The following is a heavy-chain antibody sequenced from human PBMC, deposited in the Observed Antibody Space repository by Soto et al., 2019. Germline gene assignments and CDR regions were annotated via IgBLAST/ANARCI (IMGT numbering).Heavy chain of an antibody. D-gene: IGHD2-8*01. CDR3: ASRSCTDGICSFDF. CDR2: ISTAGSYI. J-gene: IGHJ4*02. CDR1: GFTFSSYS. Sequence: PGGSLRLSCAASGFTFSSYSMSWVRQAPGQGLEWVSSISTAGSYIHYADSVKDRFTTSRDNAKNSLSLQMDSLRAEDAAVYYSASRSCTDGICSFDFWGQGTLVTVSS. V-gene: IGHV3-21*01.